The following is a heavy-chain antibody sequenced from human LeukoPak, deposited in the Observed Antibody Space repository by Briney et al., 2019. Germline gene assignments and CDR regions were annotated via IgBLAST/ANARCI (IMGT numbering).Heavy chain of an antibody. J-gene: IGHJ4*02. CDR1: GFTDSSNH. D-gene: IGHD1-1*01. V-gene: IGHV3-53*01. Sequence: GGSLRLSCAASGFTDSSNHMSWVRQAPGKGLQWVSVIYSGGSTDYADSVKGRFTISRDNLKNTLYLQMNTLRAEDTAVYSCARGPAGYNWRQGTLVTASS. CDR3: ARGPAGYN. CDR2: IYSGGST.